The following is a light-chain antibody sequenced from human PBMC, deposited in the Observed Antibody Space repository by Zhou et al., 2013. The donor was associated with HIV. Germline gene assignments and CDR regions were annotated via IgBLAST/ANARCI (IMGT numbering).Light chain of an antibody. CDR2: AAY. V-gene: IGKV1-12*01. CDR3: QQAKSFPRT. J-gene: IGKJ1*01. Sequence: DIQVTQSPSFVSASVGDTVTITCRASQDIDRWLSWYQQKPGQAPKLLIYAAYSLETGVPSRFTGSGSGTDFRLTINSLQPEDFAIYYCQQAKSFPRTFGQGTRWTSN. CDR1: QDIDRW.